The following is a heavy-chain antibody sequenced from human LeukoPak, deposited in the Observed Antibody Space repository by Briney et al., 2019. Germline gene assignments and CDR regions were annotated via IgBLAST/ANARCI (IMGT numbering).Heavy chain of an antibody. CDR2: ISGSGGST. V-gene: IGHV3-23*01. J-gene: IGHJ6*02. CDR1: GFTFSSYV. D-gene: IGHD3-16*01. Sequence: TGGSLRLSCAASGFTFSSYVMSWVRQAPGKGLEWVSAISGSGGSTYYADSVKGRFTISRDNSKNTLYLQMKNLRVEHTAVYYCAKGLHGGVGYGVDVWGQGTTVSVSS. CDR3: AKGLHGGVGYGVDV.